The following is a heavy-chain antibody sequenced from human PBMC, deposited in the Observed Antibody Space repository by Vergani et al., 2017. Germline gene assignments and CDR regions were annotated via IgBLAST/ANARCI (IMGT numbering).Heavy chain of an antibody. CDR3: ARERVEMATIAAFDI. Sequence: QLQLQESGSGLVKPSQTLSLTCAVSGGSISSGGYSWSWIRQPPGKGLEWIGYIYHSGSTYYNPSLKSRVTISVDTSKNQFSLKLSSVTAADTAVYYCARERVEMATIAAFDIWGQGTMVTVSS. CDR1: GGSISSGGYS. J-gene: IGHJ3*02. CDR2: IYHSGST. V-gene: IGHV4-30-2*01. D-gene: IGHD5-24*01.